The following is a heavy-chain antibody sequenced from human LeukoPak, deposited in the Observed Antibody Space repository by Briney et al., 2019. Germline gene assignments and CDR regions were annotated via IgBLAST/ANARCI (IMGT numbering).Heavy chain of an antibody. CDR1: GGSIGGYY. Sequence: SETLSLTCSVSGGSIGGYYWGCFRQAAGKGLEWIGRIHSTGSSNYNPSLKSRLTMSIDTSRNQFSLKLSSMTAADTAIYYCAREHPTAIATDYWGQGTLVTVSS. CDR3: AREHPTAIATDY. D-gene: IGHD2-21*02. CDR2: IHSTGSS. V-gene: IGHV4-4*07. J-gene: IGHJ4*02.